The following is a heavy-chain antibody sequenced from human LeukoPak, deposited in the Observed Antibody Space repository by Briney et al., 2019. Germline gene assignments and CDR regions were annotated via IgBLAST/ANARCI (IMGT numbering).Heavy chain of an antibody. Sequence: PSQTLSLTCAVSGGSISSGSYSWSWIRQPPGKGLEWIGYIYPRGSTYYNPSLKSRVILSLDRSANQFSLNLSSVTAADTAVYYCARFSPRAMGNYLDFWGQGTLVTVSS. D-gene: IGHD7-27*01. CDR3: ARFSPRAMGNYLDF. J-gene: IGHJ4*02. CDR1: GGSISSGSYS. V-gene: IGHV4-30-2*01. CDR2: IYPRGST.